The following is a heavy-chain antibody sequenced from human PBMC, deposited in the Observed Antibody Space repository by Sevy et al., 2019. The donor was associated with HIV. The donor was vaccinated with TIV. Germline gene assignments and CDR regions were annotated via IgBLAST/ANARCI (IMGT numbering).Heavy chain of an antibody. Sequence: GGSLRLSCAASGFTFSSYWMSWVRQAPGKGLEWVANIKQDGSGKYYVDSVKGRFTISRDNAKNSLYLQMNSLRAEDTAVYYCARAGRWLQLGYYFDYWGQGTLVTVSS. J-gene: IGHJ4*02. CDR3: ARAGRWLQLGYYFDY. D-gene: IGHD5-12*01. V-gene: IGHV3-7*01. CDR1: GFTFSSYW. CDR2: IKQDGSGK.